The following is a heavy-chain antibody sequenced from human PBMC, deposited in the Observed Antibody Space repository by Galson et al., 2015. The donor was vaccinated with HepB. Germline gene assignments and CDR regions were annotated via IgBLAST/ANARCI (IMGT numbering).Heavy chain of an antibody. CDR1: GFTFSSYW. CDR2: INSDGSST. V-gene: IGHV3-74*01. D-gene: IGHD3-10*01. J-gene: IGHJ4*02. Sequence: SLRLSCAASGFTFSSYWMHWVRQAPGKGLVWVSRINSDGSSTSYADSVKGRFTISRDNAKNTLYLQMNSLRAEDTAVYYCARVEFGELYPFGYWGQGTLVTVSS. CDR3: ARVEFGELYPFGY.